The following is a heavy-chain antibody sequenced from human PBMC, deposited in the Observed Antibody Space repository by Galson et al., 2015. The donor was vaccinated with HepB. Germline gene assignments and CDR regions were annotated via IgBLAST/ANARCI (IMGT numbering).Heavy chain of an antibody. J-gene: IGHJ4*02. CDR1: GFTFSSYS. CDR2: ISHDGSNT. Sequence: SLRLSCAASGFTFSSYSMHWVRQAPGKGLEWVAVISHDGSNTYYADSVKGRFTISRDNSKNTLYLQMHSLRAEDTAVYYCARSGGRYDILTGRGDFDYWGKGTLVTVSS. V-gene: IGHV3-30*04. D-gene: IGHD3-9*01. CDR3: ARSGGRYDILTGRGDFDY.